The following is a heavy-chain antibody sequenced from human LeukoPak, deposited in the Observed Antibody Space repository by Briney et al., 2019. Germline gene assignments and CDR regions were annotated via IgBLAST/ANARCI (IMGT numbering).Heavy chain of an antibody. J-gene: IGHJ6*02. V-gene: IGHV4-59*01. CDR3: ARTGYCSSKYCDYYGMDV. CDR2: IYYSGST. CDR1: GDSINSNY. D-gene: IGHD6-13*01. Sequence: SETLSLTCAVSGDSINSNYWSWIRRPPGRGLEWIGYIYYSGSTNYNPSLRSRVTISVDTSKTHFSLNLRSVTAADTAVYYCARTGYCSSKYCDYYGMDVWGQGTTVTVSS.